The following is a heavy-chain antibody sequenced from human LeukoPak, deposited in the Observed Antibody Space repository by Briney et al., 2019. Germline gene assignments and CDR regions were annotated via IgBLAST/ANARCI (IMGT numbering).Heavy chain of an antibody. CDR2: ISYDGSDK. V-gene: IGHV3-30*04. J-gene: IGHJ4*02. CDR3: ARENGYSGSSTFDY. CDR1: GFTFSSYA. Sequence: GGSLRLSCAASGFTFSSYAMHWVRQAPGKGLEWVAFISYDGSDKYYADSVKGRFTISRDNSKNTLYLQMNSLRAEDTAVYYCARENGYSGSSTFDYWGRGTLVTVSS. D-gene: IGHD1-26*01.